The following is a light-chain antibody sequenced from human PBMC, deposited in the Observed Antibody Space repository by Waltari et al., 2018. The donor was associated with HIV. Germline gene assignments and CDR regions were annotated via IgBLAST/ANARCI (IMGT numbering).Light chain of an antibody. CDR2: KAS. J-gene: IGKJ3*01. CDR3: QQYNSYPLT. V-gene: IGKV1-5*03. CDR1: QSISSS. Sequence: DIQMTQSPSTLSASVGDRVTITCRASQSISSSLAWYQQKPGKAPKLLIYKASSLESGVPARFSGSGSGTELTLTINSLQPDDFATYYCQQYNSYPLTFGPGTKVDIK.